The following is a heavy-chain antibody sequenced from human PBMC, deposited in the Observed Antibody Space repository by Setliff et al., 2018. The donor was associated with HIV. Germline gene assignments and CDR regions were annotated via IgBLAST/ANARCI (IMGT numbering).Heavy chain of an antibody. V-gene: IGHV1-2*06. CDR2: IDPNSGGT. Sequence: ASVKVSCKASGYTFTDYYLHWVRQAPGQGLQWVGRIDPNSGGTILAQTFQGRVTMARDTSISTVYMDLRRLASGDTAVYYCARDDTFDMWGQGTAVTVSS. CDR1: GYTFTDYY. CDR3: ARDDTFDM. J-gene: IGHJ3*02.